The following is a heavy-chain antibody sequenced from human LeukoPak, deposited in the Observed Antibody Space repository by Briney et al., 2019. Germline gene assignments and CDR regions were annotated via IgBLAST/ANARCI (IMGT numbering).Heavy chain of an antibody. CDR1: GFTLSIYG. J-gene: IGHJ4*02. CDR3: ARFYDYRDNIGGRIDC. D-gene: IGHD3-16*01. V-gene: IGHV3-33*01. Sequence: GGSLRLSCAASGFTLSIYGMHWVRQAPGKGLEWVAVISYDGSNKYYADSVKGRFTISRDNSKNTLYLQMNSLRAEDTAVYYCARFYDYRDNIGGRIDCWGQGILVTVSS. CDR2: ISYDGSNK.